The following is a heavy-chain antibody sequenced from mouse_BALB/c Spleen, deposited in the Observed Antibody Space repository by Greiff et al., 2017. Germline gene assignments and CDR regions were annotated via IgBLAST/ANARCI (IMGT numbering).Heavy chain of an antibody. CDR2: ISTYYGDA. CDR1: GYTFTDYA. CDR3: ARFQLLYYAMDY. Sequence: QVQLQQSGAELVRPGVSVKISCKGSGYTFTDYAMHWVKQSHAKSLEWIGVISTYYGDASYNQKFKGKATLTVDKSSSTAYMQLSSLTSEDSAVYYCARFQLLYYAMDYWGQGTSVTVSS. J-gene: IGHJ4*01. D-gene: IGHD2-1*01. V-gene: IGHV1S137*01.